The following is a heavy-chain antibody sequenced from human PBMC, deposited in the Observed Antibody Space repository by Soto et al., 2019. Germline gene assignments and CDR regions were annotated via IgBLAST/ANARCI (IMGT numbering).Heavy chain of an antibody. Sequence: QVQLVQSGAEVKKPGASVKVSCKASGYTFTSYAMHWVRQAPGQRLEWMGWINAGNGNTKYSQKFQGRVTITRNTSARTAYMELSSLRSEDTAVYYCARDGVVPAAIARPGDAFDIWGQGTMVTVSS. CDR3: ARDGVVPAAIARPGDAFDI. V-gene: IGHV1-3*01. CDR1: GYTFTSYA. CDR2: INAGNGNT. D-gene: IGHD2-2*01. J-gene: IGHJ3*02.